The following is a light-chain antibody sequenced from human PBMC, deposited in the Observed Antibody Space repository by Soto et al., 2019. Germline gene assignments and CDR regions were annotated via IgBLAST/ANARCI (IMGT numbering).Light chain of an antibody. CDR2: EVS. V-gene: IGLV2-14*01. CDR3: TSYSRYSVMV. CDR1: SSDIGGYKH. J-gene: IGLJ3*02. Sequence: QSVLSHPASVSWSPGQSITISCTGTSSDIGGYKHVSWYQQHPGKAPKLIIFEVSNRPSGVSDRFSGSNSGNTASLTISGLQAEEEADYYCTSYSRYSVMVFGGGTKVTVL.